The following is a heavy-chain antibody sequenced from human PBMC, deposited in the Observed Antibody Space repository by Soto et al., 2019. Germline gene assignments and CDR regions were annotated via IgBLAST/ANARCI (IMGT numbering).Heavy chain of an antibody. CDR3: AQNWNWGSSVH. V-gene: IGHV4-59*08. CDR1: GGSISSYY. J-gene: IGHJ4*02. D-gene: IGHD7-27*01. Sequence: PSETLSLTCTVSGGSISSYYWSWIRQPPGKGLERIGYIYYSGSTNYNPSLKSRVTISVDTSKNQFSLKLSSVTAADTAVYYCAQNWNWGSSVHWGQGTLVNVSS. CDR2: IYYSGST.